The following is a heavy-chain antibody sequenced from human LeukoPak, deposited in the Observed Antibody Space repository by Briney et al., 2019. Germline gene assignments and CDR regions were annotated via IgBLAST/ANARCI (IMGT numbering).Heavy chain of an antibody. J-gene: IGHJ6*02. V-gene: IGHV1-69*13. Sequence: GASVKVSCKASGGTFSSYAISWVRQAPGQGLEWMGGIIPIFGTANYAQKFQGRVTITADESTSTAYMGLSSLRSEDTAVYYCVRSWGTYVDVLSEQFYYGMDVWGQGTTVTVSS. D-gene: IGHD3-9*01. CDR2: IIPIFGTA. CDR1: GGTFSSYA. CDR3: VRSWGTYVDVLSEQFYYGMDV.